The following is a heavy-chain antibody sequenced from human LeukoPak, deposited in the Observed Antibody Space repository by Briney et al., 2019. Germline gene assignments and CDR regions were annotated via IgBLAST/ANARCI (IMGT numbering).Heavy chain of an antibody. CDR2: IYYRGST. D-gene: IGHD3-22*01. Sequence: SETLSLTCTVSGGSISSGGYYWSWIRQHPGKGLEWIGYIYYRGSTYYNPSLKSRVTISVDTSKNQFSLKLSSVTAADTAVYYCARGNYDSSGYPAYYFDYWGQGTLVTVSS. CDR3: ARGNYDSSGYPAYYFDY. J-gene: IGHJ4*02. V-gene: IGHV4-31*03. CDR1: GGSISSGGYY.